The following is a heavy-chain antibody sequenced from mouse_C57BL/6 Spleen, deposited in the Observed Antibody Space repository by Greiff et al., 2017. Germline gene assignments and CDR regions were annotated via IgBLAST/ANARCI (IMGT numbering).Heavy chain of an antibody. CDR1: GYTFTSYW. CDR2: IDPSDSYT. V-gene: IGHV1-69*01. J-gene: IGHJ3*01. CDR3: AIGDDGHLAY. Sequence: VQLQQPGAELVMPGASVKLSCKASGYTFTSYWMHWVKQRPGQGLEWIGEIDPSDSYTNYNQKFKGKSTLTVDKSSSTSYMQLSSLTSEDSSVYYCAIGDDGHLAYWGQGTLVTVSA. D-gene: IGHD2-2*01.